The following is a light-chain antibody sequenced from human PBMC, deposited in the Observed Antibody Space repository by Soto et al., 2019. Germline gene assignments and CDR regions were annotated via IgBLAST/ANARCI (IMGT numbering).Light chain of an antibody. CDR3: QQRSNWPPLT. CDR2: DAS. Sequence: EIVLTQSPATLSLSPGESATLSCRASQSISTYLAWYQQKPGQAPRLLIYDASNRATGIPARFSGSGSGTDFTLTINSLDPEDFAVYYCQQRSNWPPLTFGGGTKVEIK. CDR1: QSISTY. J-gene: IGKJ4*01. V-gene: IGKV3-11*01.